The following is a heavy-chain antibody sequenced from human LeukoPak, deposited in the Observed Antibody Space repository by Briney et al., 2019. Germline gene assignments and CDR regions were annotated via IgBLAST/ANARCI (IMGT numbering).Heavy chain of an antibody. D-gene: IGHD5-12*01. CDR2: ISSNGGST. CDR1: GFTFSSYA. Sequence: PGGSLRLSCSASGFTFSSYAMHWVRQAPGKGLEYVSAISSNGGSTYYADSVKGRFTISRDNSKNTLYLQMSSLRAEDTAVYYCVKPSMSGYRGAFDIWGQGTMVTVSS. V-gene: IGHV3-64D*06. J-gene: IGHJ3*02. CDR3: VKPSMSGYRGAFDI.